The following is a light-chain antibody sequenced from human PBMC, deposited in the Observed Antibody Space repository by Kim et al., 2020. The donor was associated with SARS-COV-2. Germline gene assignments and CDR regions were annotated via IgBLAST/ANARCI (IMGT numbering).Light chain of an antibody. Sequence: QSALTQPASVSGSPGQSITISCTGSSSDVGGNNYVSWYQQLPGKAPQLIIYDVNNRPSGVSNRFSGSKSGNTASLTISGLQAEDEADYFCNSYSTSSTLVFGAGTKVTVL. CDR2: DVN. CDR3: NSYSTSSTLV. CDR1: SSDVGGNNY. V-gene: IGLV2-14*03. J-gene: IGLJ1*01.